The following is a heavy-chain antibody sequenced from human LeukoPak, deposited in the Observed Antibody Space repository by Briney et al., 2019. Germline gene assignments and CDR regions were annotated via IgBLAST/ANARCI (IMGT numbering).Heavy chain of an antibody. CDR3: ARGRCSSTSCYPSWGFQH. Sequence: DSVKVSCKASGYTFTSDYMHWARQAPGQGLEWMGIINPSGGSTSYAQKFQGRVTMTRDMSTSTVYMELSSLGSEDTAVYYCARGRCSSTSCYPSWGFQHWGQGTLVTVSS. CDR2: INPSGGST. D-gene: IGHD2-2*01. J-gene: IGHJ1*01. V-gene: IGHV1-46*01. CDR1: GYTFTSDY.